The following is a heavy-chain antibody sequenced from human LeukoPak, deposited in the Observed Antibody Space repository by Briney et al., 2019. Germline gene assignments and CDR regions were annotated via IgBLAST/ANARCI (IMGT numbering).Heavy chain of an antibody. CDR1: GGSFSGYY. J-gene: IGHJ3*02. CDR3: ARGPRYYYDRGAFDI. CDR2: INHSGST. Sequence: SETLSLTCAVYGGSFSGYYWSWIRQPPGKGLEWIGEINHSGSTNYNPSLKSRVTISVDTSKNQFSLKLSSVTAADTAVYYCARGPRYYYDRGAFDIWGQGTMVTVSS. V-gene: IGHV4-34*01. D-gene: IGHD3-22*01.